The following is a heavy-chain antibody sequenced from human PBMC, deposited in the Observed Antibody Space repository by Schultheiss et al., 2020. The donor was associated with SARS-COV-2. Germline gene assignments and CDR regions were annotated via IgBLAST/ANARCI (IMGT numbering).Heavy chain of an antibody. D-gene: IGHD5-24*01. CDR2: IYYSGST. V-gene: IGHV4-59*12. CDR3: ARDMADYYYGMDV. CDR1: GGSFSGYS. Sequence: SQTLSLTCALYGGSFSGYSWTWIRQPPGKGLEWIGYIYYSGSTNYNPSLKSRVTISVDTSKNQFSLKLSSVTAADTAVYYCARDMADYYYGMDVWGQGTTVTVSS. J-gene: IGHJ6*02.